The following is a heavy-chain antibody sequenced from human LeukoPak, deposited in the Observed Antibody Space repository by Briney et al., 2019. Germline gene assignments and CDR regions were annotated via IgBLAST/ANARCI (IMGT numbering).Heavy chain of an antibody. CDR3: AKFEGALLGNYYMDV. Sequence: GGPLSLSCAVSGFPFSDFAMNWVRQAPGKGLEWVSTISGGGDNTYFADSVKGRFTISRDNSKNTLFLQIVSLRAEDTAVYYCAKFEGALLGNYYMDVWGKGTTVTVSS. CDR2: ISGGGDNT. V-gene: IGHV3-23*01. CDR1: GFPFSDFA. J-gene: IGHJ6*03.